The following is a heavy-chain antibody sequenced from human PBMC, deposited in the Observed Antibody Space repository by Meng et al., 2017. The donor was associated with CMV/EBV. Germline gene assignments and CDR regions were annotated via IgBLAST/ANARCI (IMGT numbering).Heavy chain of an antibody. V-gene: IGHV3-23*01. CDR1: GFTFSSYA. J-gene: IGHJ6*02. Sequence: GGSLRLSCAASGFTFSSYAMSWVRQAPGKGLEWDSAISGSGGSTYYADSVKGRFTISRDNSKNTLYLQMNSLRAEDTAVYYCAKERKAYYDILTADYGMDVWGQGTTVTVSS. CDR2: ISGSGGST. D-gene: IGHD3-9*01. CDR3: AKERKAYYDILTADYGMDV.